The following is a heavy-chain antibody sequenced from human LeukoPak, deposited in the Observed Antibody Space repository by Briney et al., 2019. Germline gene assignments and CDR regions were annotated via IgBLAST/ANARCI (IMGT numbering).Heavy chain of an antibody. CDR2: INHSGST. CDR3: ARGMMAPYYFDY. J-gene: IGHJ4*02. CDR1: GFTVSSYS. Sequence: LSCAASGFTVSSYSINWVRQAPGKGLEWIGEINHSGSTNYNPSLKSRVTISVDTPKNQFSLKLSSVTAADTAVYYCARGMMAPYYFDYWGQGTLVTVSS. V-gene: IGHV4-34*01. D-gene: IGHD3-16*01.